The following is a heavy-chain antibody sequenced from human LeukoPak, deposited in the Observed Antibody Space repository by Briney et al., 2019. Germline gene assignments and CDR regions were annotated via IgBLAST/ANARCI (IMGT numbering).Heavy chain of an antibody. D-gene: IGHD2-2*01. Sequence: SETLSLTCTVSGGSISSGSYYWSWIRQPAGKGLEWIGRIYTSGSTNYHPSLKSRVTISVDTSKNQFSLKLSSVTAADTAVYYCARDADIVVVPAAMSDYYYYYYMDVWGKGTTVTVSS. J-gene: IGHJ6*03. V-gene: IGHV4-61*02. CDR2: IYTSGST. CDR3: ARDADIVVVPAAMSDYYYYYYMDV. CDR1: GGSISSGSYY.